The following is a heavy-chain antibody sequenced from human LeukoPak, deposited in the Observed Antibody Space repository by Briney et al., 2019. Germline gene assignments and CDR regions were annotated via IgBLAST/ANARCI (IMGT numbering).Heavy chain of an antibody. CDR1: GGSISSYY. CDR3: ARLVRGADYYYGKDV. Sequence: SETLSLTCTVSGGSISSYYWSWIRQPPGKGLEWIGYIYYSGSTNYNPSLKSRVTISVDTSKNQFSLKLSSVTAADTAVYYCARLVRGADYYYGKDVWGQGTTVTVSS. D-gene: IGHD3-10*01. J-gene: IGHJ6*02. CDR2: IYYSGST. V-gene: IGHV4-59*08.